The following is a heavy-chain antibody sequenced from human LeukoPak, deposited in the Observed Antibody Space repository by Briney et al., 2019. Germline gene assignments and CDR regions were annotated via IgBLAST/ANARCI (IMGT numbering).Heavy chain of an antibody. CDR1: GFTFSNYW. D-gene: IGHD2-21*01. CDR3: VRDSNYYENSGGRNVYYDALDI. V-gene: IGHV3-7*01. Sequence: GGSLRLSCAASGFTFSNYWMNWLRQAPGKGLEWVANIKADGTVKHSLDSMEGRFTISRDNARSSLYLQMNSLRAEDTAVYYCVRDSNYYENSGGRNVYYDALDIWGHGTMVTVSS. CDR2: IKADGTVK. J-gene: IGHJ3*02.